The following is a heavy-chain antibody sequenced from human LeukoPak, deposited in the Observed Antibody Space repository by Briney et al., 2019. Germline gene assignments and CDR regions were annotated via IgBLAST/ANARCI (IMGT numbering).Heavy chain of an antibody. CDR1: GGSFSGYY. D-gene: IGHD6-13*01. CDR2: IYYSGNT. J-gene: IGHJ6*03. V-gene: IGHV4-34*01. Sequence: SETLSLTCAVYGGSFSGYYWSWIRQPPGKGLEWIGYIYYSGNTNYNPSLKSRVTISVDTSKNQFSLKLSSVTAADTAVYYCARLRVSIAAAGTQPHYYYYMDVWGKGTTVTISS. CDR3: ARLRVSIAAAGTQPHYYYYMDV.